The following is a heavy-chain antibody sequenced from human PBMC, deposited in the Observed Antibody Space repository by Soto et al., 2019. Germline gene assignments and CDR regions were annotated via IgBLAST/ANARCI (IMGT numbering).Heavy chain of an antibody. CDR2: IYYSGST. CDR3: ARVVVTRIRWFDP. J-gene: IGHJ5*02. D-gene: IGHD2-15*01. Sequence: PSETLSLTCTVSGGSISSGGYYWSWIRQHPGKGLEWIGYIYYSGSTYYNPSLKSRVTISVDTSKNQFSLKLSSVTAADTAVYYCARVVVTRIRWFDPWGQGTLVTVSS. V-gene: IGHV4-31*03. CDR1: GGSISSGGYY.